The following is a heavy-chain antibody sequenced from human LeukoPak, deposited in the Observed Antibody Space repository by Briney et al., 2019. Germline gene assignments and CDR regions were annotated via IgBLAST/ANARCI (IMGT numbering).Heavy chain of an antibody. CDR2: ISWDGGST. CDR1: GFTFDDYT. V-gene: IGHV3-43*01. Sequence: GGSLRLSWAASGFTFDDYTMHWVRQAPGKGLEWVSLISWDGGSTYYADSVKGRFTISRDNSKNSLYLQMNSLRTEDTALYYCAKEELDYGAYDYWGQGTLVTVPS. D-gene: IGHD4-17*01. J-gene: IGHJ4*02. CDR3: AKEELDYGAYDY.